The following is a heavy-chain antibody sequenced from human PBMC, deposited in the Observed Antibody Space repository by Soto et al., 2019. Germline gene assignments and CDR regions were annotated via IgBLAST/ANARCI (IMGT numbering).Heavy chain of an antibody. Sequence: QITLKESGPTLVKPTQTLTLTCTFSGFSLSTSGVGVGWIRQPPGKALEWLALIYWDDDKRYSPSLKSRLTITKDTSKNQVVLTMTNMDPVDTATYYCAHRRATGGSGLPLFHYWGQGTLVTVSS. CDR2: IYWDDDK. CDR3: AHRRATGGSGLPLFHY. J-gene: IGHJ4*02. CDR1: GFSLSTSGVG. D-gene: IGHD3-10*01. V-gene: IGHV2-5*02.